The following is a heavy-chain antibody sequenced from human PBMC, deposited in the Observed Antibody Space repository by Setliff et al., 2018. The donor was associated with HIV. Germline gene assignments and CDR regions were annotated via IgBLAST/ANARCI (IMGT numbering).Heavy chain of an antibody. CDR3: ARDLVAVANTFYYYYMDV. CDR2: INPNSGGT. V-gene: IGHV1-2*02. J-gene: IGHJ6*03. Sequence: ASVKVSCKASGYTFTGYYMHWVRQAPGQGLEWMGWINPNSGGTNYAQNFQGRVTMTRDTSISTACMELSRLRSDDTAVYYCARDLVAVANTFYYYYMDVWGKGTTVTVSS. CDR1: GYTFTGYY. D-gene: IGHD6-19*01.